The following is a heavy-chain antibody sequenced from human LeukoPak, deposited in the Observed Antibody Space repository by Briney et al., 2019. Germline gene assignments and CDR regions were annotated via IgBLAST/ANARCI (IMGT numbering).Heavy chain of an antibody. CDR3: ARQWGAARLFDY. J-gene: IGHJ4*02. Sequence: GGSLRLSCAASGFSFTNYGMSWVRQAPGEGLEWMGIIYSGDSDTRYSPSFQGQVTISADKSISTAYLQWSSLKASDTAMYYCARQWGAARLFDYWGQGTLVTVSS. V-gene: IGHV5-51*01. CDR1: GFSFTNYG. D-gene: IGHD6-6*01. CDR2: IYSGDSDT.